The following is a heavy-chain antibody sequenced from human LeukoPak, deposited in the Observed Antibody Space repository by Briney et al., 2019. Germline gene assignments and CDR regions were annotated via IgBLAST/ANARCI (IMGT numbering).Heavy chain of an antibody. CDR1: GGSISSSSYY. CDR2: IYYSGST. J-gene: IGHJ4*02. CDR3: ARGRRAARPGIDY. V-gene: IGHV4-39*01. D-gene: IGHD6-6*01. Sequence: SETLSLTCTVSGGSISSSSYYWGWIRQPPGKGLEWIGSIYYSGSTYYNPSLKSRVTISVDTSKNQFSLKLSSVTAADTAVYYCARGRRAARPGIDYWGQGTLVTVSS.